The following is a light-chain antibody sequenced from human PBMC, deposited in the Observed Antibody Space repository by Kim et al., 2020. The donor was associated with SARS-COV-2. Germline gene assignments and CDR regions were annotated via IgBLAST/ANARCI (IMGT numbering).Light chain of an antibody. CDR3: QQYDKSWT. J-gene: IGKJ1*01. Sequence: LSPGQRATLSCRASQSVSRNYVAWYQQRLGQAPRLLIHGASSRATGIPLRFSGSGSGTDFTLTITRLEPEDFAVYYCQQYDKSWTFGQGTKVDIK. V-gene: IGKV3-20*01. CDR1: QSVSRNY. CDR2: GAS.